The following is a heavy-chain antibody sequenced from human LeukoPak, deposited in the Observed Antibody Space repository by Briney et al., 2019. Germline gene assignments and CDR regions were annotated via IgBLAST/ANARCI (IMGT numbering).Heavy chain of an antibody. J-gene: IGHJ4*02. CDR1: GGSISSGGYY. V-gene: IGHV4-31*03. D-gene: IGHD3-22*01. Sequence: SETLSLTCTVSGGSISSGGYYWSWIRQHPGKGLEWIGYIYYSGSTYYNPSLKSRVTISVDTPKNQFSLKLSSVTAADTAVCYCASVPRSSGYVNWGQGTLVTVSS. CDR2: IYYSGST. CDR3: ASVPRSSGYVN.